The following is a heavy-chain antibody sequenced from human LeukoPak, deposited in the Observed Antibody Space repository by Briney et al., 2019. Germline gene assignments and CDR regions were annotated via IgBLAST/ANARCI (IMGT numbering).Heavy chain of an antibody. CDR3: ARTPLRGATFFTSYPNWFDT. D-gene: IGHD3-10*01. Sequence: SQTLSLTCTVSGGSISSGSYYWSWIRQPAGKGLEWIGRIYTSGSTDYNPSLKSRLSISVDTSKIQFSLRLSSVTVADTAVYYCARTPLRGATFFTSYPNWFDTWGQGTLVTVSS. CDR1: GGSISSGSYY. V-gene: IGHV4-61*02. CDR2: IYTSGST. J-gene: IGHJ5*02.